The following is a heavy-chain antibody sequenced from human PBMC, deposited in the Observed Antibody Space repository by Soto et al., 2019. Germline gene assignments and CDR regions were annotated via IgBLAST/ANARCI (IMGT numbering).Heavy chain of an antibody. CDR2: IIPIFGTA. Sequence: ASVKVSCKASGGTFSSYAISWVRQAPGQGLEWMGGIIPIFGTANYAQKFQGRVTITADESTSTAYMELSSLRSEDTAVYYCASPSGSYYGYYFDYWGQGTLVTVSS. J-gene: IGHJ4*02. V-gene: IGHV1-69*13. CDR1: GGTFSSYA. D-gene: IGHD1-26*01. CDR3: ASPSGSYYGYYFDY.